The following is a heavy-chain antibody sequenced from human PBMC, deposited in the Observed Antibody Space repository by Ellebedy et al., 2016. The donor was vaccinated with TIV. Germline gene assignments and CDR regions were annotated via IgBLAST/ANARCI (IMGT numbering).Heavy chain of an antibody. Sequence: AASVKVSCKASGYTFTGYYMHWVRQAPGQGLEWMGWINPNSGGTNYAQKFQGRVTMTRDTSISTAYMELSRLRSDDTAVYYCARGGIAMVRGISSGMDVWGQGTTVTVSS. V-gene: IGHV1-2*02. CDR3: ARGGIAMVRGISSGMDV. J-gene: IGHJ6*02. CDR2: INPNSGGT. D-gene: IGHD3-10*01. CDR1: GYTFTGYY.